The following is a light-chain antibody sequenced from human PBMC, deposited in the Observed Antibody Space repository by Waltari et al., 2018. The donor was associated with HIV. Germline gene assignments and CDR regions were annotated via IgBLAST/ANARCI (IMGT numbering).Light chain of an antibody. V-gene: IGKV4-1*01. J-gene: IGKJ1*01. CDR2: WAL. CDR1: QSVLHTSNRKNF. Sequence: DIVMTQSPDSLVVSLGARATIKCKSSQSVLHTSNRKNFLAWYQQKSGQAPRLIIYWALTRESGVPARFSGSGSGTNFTLTINNLQSEDVAVYYCQQYHVTPPTFGQGT. CDR3: QQYHVTPPT.